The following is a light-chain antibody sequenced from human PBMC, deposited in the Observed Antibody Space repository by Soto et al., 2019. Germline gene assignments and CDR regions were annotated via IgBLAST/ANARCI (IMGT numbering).Light chain of an antibody. CDR1: SSDVGGYNY. Sequence: QSALTQPASVSGSPGQSITISCTGTSSDVGGYNYVSWYQQHPGKAPKLMIYDVSNRPSGVSNRFSGSKSGNTASLTISGIQAEDEAEYYCRSYKNRSTYEVFGGGTKLTVL. V-gene: IGLV2-14*01. J-gene: IGLJ2*01. CDR3: RSYKNRSTYEV. CDR2: DVS.